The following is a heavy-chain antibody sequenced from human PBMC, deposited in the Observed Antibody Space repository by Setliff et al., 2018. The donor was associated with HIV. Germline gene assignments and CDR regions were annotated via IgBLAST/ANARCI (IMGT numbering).Heavy chain of an antibody. J-gene: IGHJ4*02. CDR2: IKSKTDGGTT. Sequence: GGSLRLSCAASEFTFSNAWMSWVRQAPGKGLEWVGRIKSKTDGGTTEYPAPVKGRFTISRDDSKNTLYLQMNSLKTEDAAVYYCTSLMTAVVYWGQGTMVTVSS. D-gene: IGHD4-17*01. CDR1: EFTFSNAW. CDR3: TSLMTAVVY. V-gene: IGHV3-15*01.